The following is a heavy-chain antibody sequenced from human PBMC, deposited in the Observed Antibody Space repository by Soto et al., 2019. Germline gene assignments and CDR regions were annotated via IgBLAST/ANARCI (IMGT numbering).Heavy chain of an antibody. D-gene: IGHD6-6*01. V-gene: IGHV4-34*01. J-gene: IGHJ5*02. CDR3: ARGRVSGENREAARRAWFDP. CDR1: GGSFSGYY. Sequence: QVQLQQWGAGLLKPSETLSLTCAVYGGSFSGYYWSWIRQPPGKGLEWIGEINHGGSTNYNPSLKSRVPISGDTSKNQFSLKLSSVTAADTAVYYCARGRVSGENREAARRAWFDPWGQGTLVTVSS. CDR2: INHGGST.